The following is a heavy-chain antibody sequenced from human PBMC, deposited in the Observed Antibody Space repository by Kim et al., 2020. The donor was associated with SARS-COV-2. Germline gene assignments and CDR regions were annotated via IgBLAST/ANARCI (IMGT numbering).Heavy chain of an antibody. Sequence: GGSLRLSCAASGFTFSSYGMHWVRQAPGKGLEWVAVISYDGSNKYYADSVKGRFTISRDNSKNTLYLQMNILRAEDTAVYYCAKESGSGSYYAWTYYYSGMDVWGPGTTVTVSS. CDR2: ISYDGSNK. CDR3: AKESGSGSYYAWTYYYSGMDV. V-gene: IGHV3-30*18. J-gene: IGHJ6*02. CDR1: GFTFSSYG. D-gene: IGHD3-10*01.